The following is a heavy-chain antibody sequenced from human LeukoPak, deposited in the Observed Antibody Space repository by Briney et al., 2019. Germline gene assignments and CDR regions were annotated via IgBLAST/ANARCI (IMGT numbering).Heavy chain of an antibody. J-gene: IGHJ6*02. CDR3: ARDQDLWSMDV. CDR2: INSDGSST. D-gene: IGHD3-3*01. Sequence: GGSLRLSCAASGFTFSSYAMSWVRQAPGKGLVWVSRINSDGSSTSYADSVKGRFTISRDNAKNTLYLQMNSLRAEDTAVYYCARDQDLWSMDVWGQGTTVTVSS. V-gene: IGHV3-74*01. CDR1: GFTFSSYA.